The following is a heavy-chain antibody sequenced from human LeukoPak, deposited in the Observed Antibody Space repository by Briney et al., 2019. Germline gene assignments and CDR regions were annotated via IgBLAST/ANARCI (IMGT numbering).Heavy chain of an antibody. CDR1: GDSLSSNNAA. Sequence: PSQTLSLTCAISGDSLSSNNAAWNWIRQSPLRGLEWLGRTYYRSKWYSDYAPVSVKGRIDIKADTSKNQFSLQLSSVTPEDTAVYFCTRLSGRSVATRLRFGYFDHWGQGTPVTVSS. CDR3: TRLSGRSVATRLRFGYFDH. CDR2: TYYRSKWYS. J-gene: IGHJ4*02. D-gene: IGHD5-24*01. V-gene: IGHV6-1*01.